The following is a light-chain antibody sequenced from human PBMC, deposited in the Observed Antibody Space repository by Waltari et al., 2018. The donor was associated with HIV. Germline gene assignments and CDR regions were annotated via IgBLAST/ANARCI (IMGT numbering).Light chain of an antibody. CDR1: NLGTQE. CDR3: QVWHYSVF. J-gene: IGLJ2*01. CDR2: NNN. Sequence: SYALTQPLSVSVALGQTARLTCGGGNLGTQEVHWYQQRPDQAPLLVIYNNNNRPSAIPERFSGSKSPNTATLTIRGAQAGDEAVYFCQVWHYSVFFGGGTNLTVL. V-gene: IGLV3-9*01.